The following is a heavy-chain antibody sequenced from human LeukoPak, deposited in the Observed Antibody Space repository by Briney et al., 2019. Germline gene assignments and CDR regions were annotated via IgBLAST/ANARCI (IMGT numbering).Heavy chain of an antibody. J-gene: IGHJ6*02. CDR2: ISGSGGST. Sequence: GASLRLSCAASGFTFSSYAMSWVRQAPGKGLELVSAISGSGGSTYYADSVKGRFTISRDNSKNTLYLQMNSLRAEDTAVYYCAKGLEGLQPKDGMDVWGQGTTVTVS. D-gene: IGHD4-11*01. CDR3: AKGLEGLQPKDGMDV. V-gene: IGHV3-23*01. CDR1: GFTFSSYA.